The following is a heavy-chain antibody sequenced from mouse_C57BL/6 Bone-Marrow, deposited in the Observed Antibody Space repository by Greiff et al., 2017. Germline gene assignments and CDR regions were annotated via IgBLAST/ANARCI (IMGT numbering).Heavy chain of an antibody. CDR1: GYSFTGYY. J-gene: IGHJ3*01. Sequence: VQLQQSGPELVKPGASVKLSCKASGYSFTGYYMHWVKQSSEKSLEWIGEINPSTGGTSYNQKFKGKATLTVDKSSSTAYMPLKSLTSEDSAVYYCARYYYGSSYLAWFAYWGQGTLVTVSA. D-gene: IGHD1-1*01. V-gene: IGHV1-43*01. CDR3: ARYYYGSSYLAWFAY. CDR2: INPSTGGT.